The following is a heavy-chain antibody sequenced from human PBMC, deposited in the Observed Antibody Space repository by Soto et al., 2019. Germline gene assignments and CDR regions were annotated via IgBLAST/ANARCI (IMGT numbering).Heavy chain of an antibody. J-gene: IGHJ3*02. D-gene: IGHD6-19*01. CDR2: IRDSGHST. Sequence: EVQLLESGGGLVQPGGSLRLSCAASGFTFSTYSMTWVRQAPGKGLECVSTIRDSGHSTHYADSVRGRFAISRDNSKNTLFLQMNSLRAEDTALYYCARVKAQILSSGWYGGDDIWGQGTMVTVSS. V-gene: IGHV3-23*01. CDR3: ARVKAQILSSGWYGGDDI. CDR1: GFTFSTYS.